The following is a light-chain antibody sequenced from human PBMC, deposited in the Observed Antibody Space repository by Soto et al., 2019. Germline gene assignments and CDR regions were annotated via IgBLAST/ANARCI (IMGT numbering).Light chain of an antibody. V-gene: IGKV1-5*01. CDR3: QQYNNYSGT. Sequence: DIQMTQSPSTLSASIGDRVTITCRASQSISSWLAWYQQKPGKAPKLLIYDASSLERGVPSRFSGSGSGTEFTLTISSLQPDDFATYYCQQYNNYSGTFGQGTKVEIK. J-gene: IGKJ1*01. CDR1: QSISSW. CDR2: DAS.